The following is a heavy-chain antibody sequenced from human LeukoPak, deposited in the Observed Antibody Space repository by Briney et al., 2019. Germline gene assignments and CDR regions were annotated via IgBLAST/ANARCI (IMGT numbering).Heavy chain of an antibody. CDR2: ISGSGGST. Sequence: GGSLRRSCAASGFTFSSYAMSWVRQAPGKGLEWVSAISGSGGSTYYADSVKGRFTIPRDNSKNTLYLQMNSLRAEDTAVYYCAKDWDYYDSSGYSDYWGQGTLVTVSS. D-gene: IGHD3-22*01. V-gene: IGHV3-23*01. CDR3: AKDWDYYDSSGYSDY. CDR1: GFTFSSYA. J-gene: IGHJ4*02.